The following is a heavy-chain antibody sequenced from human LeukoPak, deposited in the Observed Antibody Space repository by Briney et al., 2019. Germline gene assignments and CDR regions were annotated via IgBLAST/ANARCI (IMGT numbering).Heavy chain of an antibody. J-gene: IGHJ4*02. V-gene: IGHV4-4*07. CDR2: ICTSGST. Sequence: SETLSLTCTVSGGSISSYYWNWIRQPAGKGLEWIGRICTSGSTNYNPSLKSRVTMSVDTSKNQFSLKLSSVTAADTAVYYCARDRDCTNGICYYQFDYWGQGTLVTVSS. CDR3: ARDRDCTNGICYYQFDY. CDR1: GGSISSYY. D-gene: IGHD2-8*01.